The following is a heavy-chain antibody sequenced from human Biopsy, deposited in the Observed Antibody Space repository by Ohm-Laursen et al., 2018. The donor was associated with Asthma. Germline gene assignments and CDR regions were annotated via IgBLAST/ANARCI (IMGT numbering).Heavy chain of an antibody. V-gene: IGHV3-33*06. Sequence: LSLTCAASGFTFRSYAMHWVRQAPGKGLEWVAVIWYDGTNKYYGDSVKGRFTISRDNSKNTLYLQMNTLSAEDTAVYYCAKVQAEYYYYYDVDVWGQGTTVTVSS. CDR1: GFTFRSYA. J-gene: IGHJ6*02. D-gene: IGHD4-11*01. CDR3: AKVQAEYYYYYDVDV. CDR2: IWYDGTNK.